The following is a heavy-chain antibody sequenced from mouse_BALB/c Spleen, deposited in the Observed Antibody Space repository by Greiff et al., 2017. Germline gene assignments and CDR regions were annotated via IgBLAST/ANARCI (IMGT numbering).Heavy chain of an antibody. CDR1: GFSLTSYG. J-gene: IGHJ4*01. CDR2: IWSGGST. V-gene: IGHV2-2*02. D-gene: IGHD2-3*01. CDR3: ARSWLLHAMDY. Sequence: QVQLKQSGPGLVQPSQSLSITCPGSGFSLTSYGVHWVRQSPGKGLEWLGVIWSGGSTDYNAAFISRLSISKDNSKCQVFFKMNSLQANDTAIYYCARSWLLHAMDYWGQGTSVTVAS.